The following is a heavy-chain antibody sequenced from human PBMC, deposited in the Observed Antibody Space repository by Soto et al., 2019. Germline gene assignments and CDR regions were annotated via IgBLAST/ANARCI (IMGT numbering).Heavy chain of an antibody. D-gene: IGHD3-22*01. Sequence: GGSLRLSCAASGFTFSRYGMHWVRQAPGKGLEWVAVIWYDGSNKYYADSVKGRFTISRDNSKNTLYLQMISLRAEDTAVYYCARDSQEGFPADDSRGYYAPGYYFDYWGQGTLVTVSS. CDR3: ARDSQEGFPADDSRGYYAPGYYFDY. J-gene: IGHJ4*02. CDR1: GFTFSRYG. CDR2: IWYDGSNK. V-gene: IGHV3-33*01.